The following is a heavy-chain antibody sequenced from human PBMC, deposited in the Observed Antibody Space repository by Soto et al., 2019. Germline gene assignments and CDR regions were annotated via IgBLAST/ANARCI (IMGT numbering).Heavy chain of an antibody. V-gene: IGHV1-58*01. CDR1: GFTFTSSA. D-gene: IGHD5-12*01. Sequence: QMQLVQSGPEVKKPGTSVKVSCKASGFTFTSSAVQWVRQARGQRLEWIGWIVVGSGNTNYAQKFQERVTITRDMSTSTAYMELSSLRSEDTAVYYCAVDGYGYNYGAPSNGYYCYGMDVWGQGTTVTVSS. CDR2: IVVGSGNT. J-gene: IGHJ6*02. CDR3: AVDGYGYNYGAPSNGYYCYGMDV.